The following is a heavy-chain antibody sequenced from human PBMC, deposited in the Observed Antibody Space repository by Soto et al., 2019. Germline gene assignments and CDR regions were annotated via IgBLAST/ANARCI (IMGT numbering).Heavy chain of an antibody. J-gene: IGHJ6*03. Sequence: EVQLVESGGGLLQPGGSLRLSCTASGFTFRPYWIHWVRQVPGKGLVWVSRIEGDGSTTYADSVKGRFTVSRDNSKTTVYLQVNSLRAEDTAVYYCARDSHYAMDVWGKGAMVTVSS. V-gene: IGHV3-74*01. CDR2: IEGDGST. CDR3: ARDSHYAMDV. D-gene: IGHD3-16*01. CDR1: GFTFRPYW.